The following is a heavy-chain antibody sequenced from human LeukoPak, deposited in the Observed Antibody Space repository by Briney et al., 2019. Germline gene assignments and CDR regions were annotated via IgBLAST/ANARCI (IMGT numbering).Heavy chain of an antibody. CDR3: ARDSREYQLLIDY. CDR1: GFTFSDYA. D-gene: IGHD2-2*01. CDR2: ISYDGSNK. Sequence: PGRSLRLSCAASGFTFSDYAMHWVRQAPGKGLEWVAVISYDGSNKYYADSVKGRFTISRDNSKNTVYLQVNSLRGEDTAVYYCARDSREYQLLIDYWGQGTLVTVSS. J-gene: IGHJ4*02. V-gene: IGHV3-30-3*01.